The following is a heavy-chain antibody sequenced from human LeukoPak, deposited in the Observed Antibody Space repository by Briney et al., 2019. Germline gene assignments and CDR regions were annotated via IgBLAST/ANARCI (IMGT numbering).Heavy chain of an antibody. Sequence: PSETLSLTCAVYGGSFSGYYWSWIRQPPGKGLEWIGEINHSGSTYYNPSLKSRVTISVDTSKNQFSLKLSSVTATDTAVYYCARTLRDYYDSSGYYYGPYYYYYMDVWGKGTTVTISS. CDR1: GGSFSGYY. D-gene: IGHD3-22*01. CDR3: ARTLRDYYDSSGYYYGPYYYYYMDV. J-gene: IGHJ6*03. V-gene: IGHV4-34*01. CDR2: INHSGST.